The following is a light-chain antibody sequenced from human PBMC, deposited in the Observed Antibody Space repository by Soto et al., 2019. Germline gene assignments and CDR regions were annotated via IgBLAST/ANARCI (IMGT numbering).Light chain of an antibody. V-gene: IGKV1-39*01. Sequence: DIQMTQSPSSLSASVGDRVTISCRASQSISSYLNWYQQKPGKVPNLLISAASNLQSGVPLRFSGSGSGTDFTLTISSLQPEDFATFYCQQRYSSPPTFGQGTKLEIK. CDR1: QSISSY. J-gene: IGKJ2*01. CDR2: AAS. CDR3: QQRYSSPPT.